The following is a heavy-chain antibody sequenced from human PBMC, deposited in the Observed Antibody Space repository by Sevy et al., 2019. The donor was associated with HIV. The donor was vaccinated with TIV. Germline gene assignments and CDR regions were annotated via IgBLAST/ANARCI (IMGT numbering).Heavy chain of an antibody. Sequence: GGSLRLSCAASGFIFSDYAMSWVRQAPGKGLEWVSSISGGDDSTYYADSVKGRFTVSRDNSKNTLYLQMNTLRAEDTALYYYAKIGDYYDSGGYNGYFDFWGRGTLVTVSS. CDR1: GFIFSDYA. CDR2: ISGGDDST. J-gene: IGHJ2*01. CDR3: AKIGDYYDSGGYNGYFDF. V-gene: IGHV3-23*01. D-gene: IGHD3-22*01.